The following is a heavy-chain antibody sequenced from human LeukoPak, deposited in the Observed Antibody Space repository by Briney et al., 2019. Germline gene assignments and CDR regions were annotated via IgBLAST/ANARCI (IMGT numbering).Heavy chain of an antibody. J-gene: IGHJ6*03. Sequence: GGSLRLSCAVSGFTFSSYAMSWVRQAPGKGLDWVSAVIGSGGYTDYADSVKGRFTVSRDNSKNTLYLQMNSLRAEDTAVYYCAKAGSGWINPYYYMDVWGKGTTVTVSS. V-gene: IGHV3-23*01. CDR1: GFTFSSYA. CDR2: VIGSGGYT. D-gene: IGHD3-3*01. CDR3: AKAGSGWINPYYYMDV.